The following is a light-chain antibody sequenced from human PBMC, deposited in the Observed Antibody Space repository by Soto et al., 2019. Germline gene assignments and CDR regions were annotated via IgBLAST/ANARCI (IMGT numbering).Light chain of an antibody. V-gene: IGKV3-20*01. CDR1: QSLTNSF. Sequence: DIVFTQSPCTLSLPPGERATLSCRASQSLTNSFIAWYQQKPGQAPRLLIYDTSSRATGIPDRFSGSGSGTDFTLTISRLEPEDFAVFFCQQYGTSEIIFGQGTLLEIK. CDR3: QQYGTSEII. J-gene: IGKJ5*01. CDR2: DTS.